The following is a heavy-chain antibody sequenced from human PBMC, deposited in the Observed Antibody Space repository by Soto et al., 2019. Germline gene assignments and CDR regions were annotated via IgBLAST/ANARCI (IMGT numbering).Heavy chain of an antibody. J-gene: IGHJ2*01. D-gene: IGHD3-22*01. CDR2: IYYSGST. Sequence: QVQLQESGPGLVNPSQTLSLTCTVSGGSISSGDYYWSWIRQPPGKGVEWTGYIYYSGSTDYNPPVKSRVTISVDTSKIQVSLKLSAAAAAATAVYSGARDYYAGSGPCFDLWGRGTLVTVSS. V-gene: IGHV4-30-4*01. CDR1: GGSISSGDYY. CDR3: ARDYYAGSGPCFDL.